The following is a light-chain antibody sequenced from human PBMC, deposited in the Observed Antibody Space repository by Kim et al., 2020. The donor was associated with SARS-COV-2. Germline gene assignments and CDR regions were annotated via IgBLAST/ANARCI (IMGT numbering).Light chain of an antibody. CDR2: DAS. V-gene: IGKV1-33*01. J-gene: IGKJ2*01. CDR1: QDIRKS. CDR3: LQYNNLPYT. Sequence: DIQMTQSPSSLSASVGDRVTITCQASQDIRKSLNWYQQKPGKAPKLLIYDASNLETGVPSRFSGSGSGTDFTFTISSLQPEDFVTYYCLQYNNLPYTFGQGTKLEI.